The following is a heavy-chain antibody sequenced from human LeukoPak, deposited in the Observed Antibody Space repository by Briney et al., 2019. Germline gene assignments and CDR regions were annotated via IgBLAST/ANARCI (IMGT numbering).Heavy chain of an antibody. D-gene: IGHD6-13*01. V-gene: IGHV1-69*01. Sequence: GGSLRLSCAASGFTFSSYAISWVRQAPGQGLEWMGGIIPIFGTANYAQKFQGRVTITADESTSTAYMELSSLRSEDTAVYYCVRRYSSSLSGYYYYMDVWGKGTTVTVSS. CDR3: VRRYSSSLSGYYYYMDV. J-gene: IGHJ6*03. CDR2: IIPIFGTA. CDR1: GFTFSSYA.